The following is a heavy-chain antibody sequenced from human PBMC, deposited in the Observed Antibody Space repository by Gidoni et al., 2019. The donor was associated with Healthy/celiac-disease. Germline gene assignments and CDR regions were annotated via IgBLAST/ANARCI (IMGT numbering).Heavy chain of an antibody. CDR2: INHSGST. J-gene: IGHJ4*02. CDR3: ARSYYGSGSPRRYFDY. Sequence: QVQLQQWGAGLLKPSETLSLTCAVYGGSFSGYYWSWIRQPPGKGLEWIGEINHSGSTNYNPSLKSRVTISVDTSKNQFSLKLSSVTAADTAVYYCARSYYGSGSPRRYFDYWGQGTLVTVSS. CDR1: GGSFSGYY. V-gene: IGHV4-34*01. D-gene: IGHD3-10*01.